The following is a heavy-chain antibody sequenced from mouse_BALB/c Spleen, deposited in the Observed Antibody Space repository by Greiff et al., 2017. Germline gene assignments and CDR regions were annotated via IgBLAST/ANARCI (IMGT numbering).Heavy chain of an antibody. CDR1: GFTFSSFG. J-gene: IGHJ4*01. D-gene: IGHD1-2*01. CDR3: ARNYGYVRVDY. Sequence: DVMLVESGGGLVQPGGSRKLSCAASGFTFSSFGMHWVRQAPEKGLEWVAYISSGSSTIYYADTVKGRFTISRDNPKNTLFLQMTSLRSEDTAMYYCARNYGYVRVDYWGQGTSVTVSA. V-gene: IGHV5-17*02. CDR2: ISSGSSTI.